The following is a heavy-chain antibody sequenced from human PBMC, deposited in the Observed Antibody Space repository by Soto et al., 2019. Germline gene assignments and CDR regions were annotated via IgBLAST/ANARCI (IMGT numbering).Heavy chain of an antibody. D-gene: IGHD3-3*01. J-gene: IGHJ3*02. CDR1: GYPVTAYY. V-gene: IGHV1-2*02. CDR2: INPATGAA. CDR3: ARGGGVGVAGSAAFDM. Sequence: QLHLVQSGAVVKKPGASVTVSCSASGYPVTAYYMHWVRQAPGRGLEWMGGINPATGAAKYTQTCQGRVTMTRDTFTSTVFMELSGLTSEDTAGFYCARGGGVGVAGSAAFDMWGQGTLVTVSS.